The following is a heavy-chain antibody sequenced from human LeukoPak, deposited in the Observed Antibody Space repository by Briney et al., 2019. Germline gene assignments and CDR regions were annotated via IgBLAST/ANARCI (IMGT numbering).Heavy chain of an antibody. CDR1: GGSISSYY. V-gene: IGHV4-59*12. CDR3: ARGRWDSRQHGSGSYYNPRSGRASPYYYYYYMDV. CDR2: IYYSGST. D-gene: IGHD3-10*01. J-gene: IGHJ6*03. Sequence: SETLSLTCTVSGGSISSYYWSWIRQPPGKGLEWIGYIYYSGSTNYNPSLKSRVTISVDTSKNQFSLKLSSVTAADTAVYYCARGRWDSRQHGSGSYYNPRSGRASPYYYYYYMDVWGKGTTVTVSS.